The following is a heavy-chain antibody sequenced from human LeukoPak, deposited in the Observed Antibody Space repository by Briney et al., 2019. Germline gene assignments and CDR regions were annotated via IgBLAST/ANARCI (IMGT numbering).Heavy chain of an antibody. V-gene: IGHV3-7*01. CDR2: IKQDGSEK. J-gene: IGHJ4*02. CDR3: ARDPRNYWSGYTYYFDY. D-gene: IGHD3-3*01. Sequence: GGSLRLSCAASGLTFSNYYLNWVRQAPGKGLAWEANIKQDGSEKYYVDSVKGRFTISRDNAKNSLFLQMNSLRVEDTAVYYCARDPRNYWSGYTYYFDYWGQGTLVTVSS. CDR1: GLTFSNYY.